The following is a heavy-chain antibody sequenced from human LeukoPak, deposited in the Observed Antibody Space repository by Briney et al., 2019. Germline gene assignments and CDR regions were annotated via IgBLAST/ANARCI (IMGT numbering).Heavy chain of an antibody. V-gene: IGHV4-59*12. CDR3: ARGTVPYCSGGSCYLYYFDN. CDR1: GGSISSYY. J-gene: IGHJ4*02. Sequence: SETLSLTCTVSGGSISSYYWGWIRQPPGKGLEWIGYIYYSGSTNYNPSLKSRVTISVDTSKNQFSLRLSSVTAADTAMYYCARGTVPYCSGGSCYLYYFDNWGQGTLVTVSS. CDR2: IYYSGST. D-gene: IGHD2-15*01.